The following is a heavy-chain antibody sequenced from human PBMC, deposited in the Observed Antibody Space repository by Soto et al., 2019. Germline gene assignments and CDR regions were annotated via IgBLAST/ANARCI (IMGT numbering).Heavy chain of an antibody. D-gene: IGHD6-6*01. CDR3: AKVSAIAARPYYYYYMDV. Sequence: PGGSLRLSCAASGFTFSSYGMHWVRQAPGKGLEWVAVISYDGSNKYYADSVKGRFTISRDNSKNTLYLQMNSLRAEDTAVYYCAKVSAIAARPYYYYYMDVWGKGTTVTVSS. J-gene: IGHJ6*03. CDR1: GFTFSSYG. CDR2: ISYDGSNK. V-gene: IGHV3-30*18.